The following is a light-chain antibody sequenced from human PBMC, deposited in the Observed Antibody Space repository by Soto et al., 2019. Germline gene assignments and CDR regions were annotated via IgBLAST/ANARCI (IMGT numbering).Light chain of an antibody. CDR2: GAS. CDR1: QSVSSN. V-gene: IGKV3-15*01. CDR3: QQYHNWPPLT. Sequence: EIVMTQSPATLSVSPGERATLSCRASQSVSSNLAWYQQKPGQAPRLLIYGASTRATGIPARFSGSGSGTELTLTIRSLQSDDFAVYYCQQYHNWPPLTFGGGTKVEIK. J-gene: IGKJ4*01.